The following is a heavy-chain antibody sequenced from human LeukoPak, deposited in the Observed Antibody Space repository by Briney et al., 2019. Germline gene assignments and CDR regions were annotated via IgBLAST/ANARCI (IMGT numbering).Heavy chain of an antibody. J-gene: IGHJ4*02. Sequence: SETLSLTCTVSGGSISSYYWSWIRQPPGKGLEWIGYIYYSGSTNYNPSLKSRVTILVDTSKNQFSLKLSSVTAADTAVYYCAREAVDDSSGYYDYWGQGTLVTVSS. CDR3: AREAVDDSSGYYDY. CDR1: GGSISSYY. D-gene: IGHD3-22*01. CDR2: IYYSGST. V-gene: IGHV4-59*01.